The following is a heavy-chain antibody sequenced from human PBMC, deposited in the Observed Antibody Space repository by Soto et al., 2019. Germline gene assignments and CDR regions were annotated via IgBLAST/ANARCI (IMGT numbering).Heavy chain of an antibody. Sequence: QVQLVESGGGVVQPGRSLRLSCAASGFTFSSYGMHWVRQAPGKGLEWVAVIWYDGSNKYYADSVKGQFTISRDNSKNTLYLQMNSLRVEDTAVYYCARDRYSSGWYDLDYWGQGTLVTVSS. V-gene: IGHV3-33*01. CDR2: IWYDGSNK. J-gene: IGHJ4*02. CDR3: ARDRYSSGWYDLDY. CDR1: GFTFSSYG. D-gene: IGHD6-19*01.